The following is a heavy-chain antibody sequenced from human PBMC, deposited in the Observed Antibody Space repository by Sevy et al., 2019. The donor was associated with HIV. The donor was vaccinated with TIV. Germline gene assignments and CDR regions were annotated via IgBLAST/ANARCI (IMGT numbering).Heavy chain of an antibody. CDR2: MNPIRGNT. D-gene: IGHD3-10*01. J-gene: IGHJ4*02. CDR1: GYSFTNYD. Sequence: ASVKVSCKASGYSFTNYDVNWVRQAPGQGLEWMGWMNPIRGNTAYAQNFQGRVTITRNTSISTAYMELSSLGSDDTAVYFCARGGRRAGSYYTAYYFDYWGQGTPVTVSS. V-gene: IGHV1-8*03. CDR3: ARGGRRAGSYYTAYYFDY.